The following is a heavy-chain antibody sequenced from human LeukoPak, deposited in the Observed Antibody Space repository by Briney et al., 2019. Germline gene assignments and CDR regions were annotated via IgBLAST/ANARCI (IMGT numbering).Heavy chain of an antibody. CDR1: GYTFSEYA. V-gene: IGHV1-18*01. CDR3: ARVSGSRNPHSNYYYYYMDV. D-gene: IGHD3-10*01. Sequence: ASVKVSCKVSGYTFSEYAISWVRQAPGQGLEWMGWVNGSNGNAKYAQKFQGRVTMTTDTSTTTAYMEVTSLRSDDTAVYYCARVSGSRNPHSNYYYYYMDVWGEGATVTISS. J-gene: IGHJ6*03. CDR2: VNGSNGNA.